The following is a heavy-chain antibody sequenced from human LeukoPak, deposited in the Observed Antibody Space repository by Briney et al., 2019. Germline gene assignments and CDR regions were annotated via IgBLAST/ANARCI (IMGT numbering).Heavy chain of an antibody. CDR1: GFTFSSYG. J-gene: IGHJ4*02. CDR3: AREYPPRYYYDSSGYLDY. D-gene: IGHD3-22*01. V-gene: IGHV3-33*01. Sequence: PGGSLRLSCAASGFTFSSYGMHWVRQAPGKGLEWVAVIWYDGSNKYNADSVKGRFTISRDNSKNTLYLQMTILTAEDTAVYYCAREYPPRYYYDSSGYLDYWGQGTLVTVSS. CDR2: IWYDGSNK.